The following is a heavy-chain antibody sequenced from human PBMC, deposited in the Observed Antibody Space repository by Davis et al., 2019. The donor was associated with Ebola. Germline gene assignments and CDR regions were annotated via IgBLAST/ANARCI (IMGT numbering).Heavy chain of an antibody. V-gene: IGHV3-7*03. D-gene: IGHD3-3*02. CDR1: GFIFSDYW. J-gene: IGHJ4*02. CDR2: IRQDSKDK. CDR3: ARDVHGILDY. Sequence: GESLKIPCAAPGFIFSDYWMAWVRQAPVKGPEWVANIRQDSKDKGYVDSVGGRFTISRDNAKNSLYLQLNSLKVEDTALYYCARDVHGILDYWGQGTPVAVS.